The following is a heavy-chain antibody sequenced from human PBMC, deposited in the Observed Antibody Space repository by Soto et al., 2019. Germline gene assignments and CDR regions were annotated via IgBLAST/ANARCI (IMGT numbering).Heavy chain of an antibody. V-gene: IGHV4-4*02. CDR3: ATRDTGRVY. Sequence: QVQLQESDPGLVKPSGTLSLTCAVSGVSIGSHDWWTWVRQPPGKGLEWIGESHQSGNTNYNSSLESRVTISLDKSKNHSSPQRSSVTVADTAVYYCATRDTGRVYWGQGTLVTVSS. D-gene: IGHD5-18*01. CDR2: SHQSGNT. CDR1: GVSIGSHDW. J-gene: IGHJ4*02.